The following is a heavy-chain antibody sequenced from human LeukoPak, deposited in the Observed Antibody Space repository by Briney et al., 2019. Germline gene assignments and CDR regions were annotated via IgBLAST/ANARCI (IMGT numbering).Heavy chain of an antibody. Sequence: GGSLRLSCAASGFTFSSYGMHWVRQAPGKGLEWVSGISAGAGTYYADSVTGRFTVSRDNSKNILYLQMNSLRAEDTAVYYCAKEPRYSSSWYGDYWGQGTLVTVSS. CDR1: GFTFSSYG. J-gene: IGHJ4*02. CDR2: ISAGAGT. V-gene: IGHV3-23*01. CDR3: AKEPRYSSSWYGDY. D-gene: IGHD6-13*01.